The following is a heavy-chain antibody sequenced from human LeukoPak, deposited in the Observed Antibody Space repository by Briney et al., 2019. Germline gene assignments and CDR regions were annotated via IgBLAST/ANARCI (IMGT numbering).Heavy chain of an antibody. D-gene: IGHD2-21*02. CDR2: IYYSGST. V-gene: IGHV4-59*08. CDR3: ARAYCGGDCYHPFDP. J-gene: IGHJ5*02. CDR1: GGSISSYY. Sequence: PSETLSLTCTVSGGSISSYYWSWIRQPPGKGLEWIGYIYYSGSTNYNPSLKSRVTISVDTSKNQFSLKLSSVTAADTAVYYCARAYCGGDCYHPFDPWGQGTLDTVSS.